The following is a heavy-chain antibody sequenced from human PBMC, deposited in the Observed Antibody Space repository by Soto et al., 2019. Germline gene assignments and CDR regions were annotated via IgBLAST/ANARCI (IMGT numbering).Heavy chain of an antibody. Sequence: SETLSLTCTVSGGSISSYYWSWIRQPPGKGLEWIGYIYYSGGTNYNPSLKSRVTISVDTSKNQFSLKLSSVTAADTAVYYCARVTIFGVVMGFDPWGQGTLVTVSS. CDR1: GGSISSYY. V-gene: IGHV4-59*01. CDR3: ARVTIFGVVMGFDP. CDR2: IYYSGGT. D-gene: IGHD3-3*01. J-gene: IGHJ5*02.